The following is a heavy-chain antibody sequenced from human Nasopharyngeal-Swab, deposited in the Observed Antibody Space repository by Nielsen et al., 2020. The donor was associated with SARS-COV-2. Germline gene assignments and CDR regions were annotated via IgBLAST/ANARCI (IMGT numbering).Heavy chain of an antibody. CDR1: GFTFRSYA. CDR3: ARDRNGFIYYYYGMDV. D-gene: IGHD3-3*01. CDR2: ISGSDHTT. Sequence: GESLKISCAASGFTFRSYAISWVRQAPGKGLEWVSVISGSDHTTYYADSVKGRFTISRDNAKNSLYLQMNSLRAEDTAVYYCARDRNGFIYYYYGMDVWGQGTTVTVSS. V-gene: IGHV3-23*01. J-gene: IGHJ6*02.